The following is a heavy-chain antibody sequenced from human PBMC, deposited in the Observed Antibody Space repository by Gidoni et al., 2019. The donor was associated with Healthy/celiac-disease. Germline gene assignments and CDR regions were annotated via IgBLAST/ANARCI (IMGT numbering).Heavy chain of an antibody. CDR1: GFTFSSYA. D-gene: IGHD3-22*01. J-gene: IGHJ4*02. CDR3: ARGYVSGGYYYFDY. CDR2: ISYDGSNK. Sequence: QVQLVESGGGVVQPGRSLRLSCAASGFTFSSYAMHWVRQAPGKGLEWVAVISYDGSNKYYADSVKGRFTISRDNSKNTLYLQMNSLRAEDTAVYYCARGYVSGGYYYFDYWGQGTLVTVSS. V-gene: IGHV3-30-3*01.